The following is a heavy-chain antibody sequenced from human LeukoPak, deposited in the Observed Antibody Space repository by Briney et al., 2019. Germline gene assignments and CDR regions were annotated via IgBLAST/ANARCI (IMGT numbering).Heavy chain of an antibody. Sequence: SETLSLTCAVSGGSISSGGNYWSWIRQPAGKGLEYIGRIYASGSTNYNPSLKSRVTISVDTSKNQFSLKLTSVTAADTAVYYCARGVVTAPQTFDYWGQGTLVTVSS. CDR3: ARGVVTAPQTFDY. CDR2: IYASGST. CDR1: GGSISSGGNY. J-gene: IGHJ4*02. V-gene: IGHV4-61*02. D-gene: IGHD2-21*02.